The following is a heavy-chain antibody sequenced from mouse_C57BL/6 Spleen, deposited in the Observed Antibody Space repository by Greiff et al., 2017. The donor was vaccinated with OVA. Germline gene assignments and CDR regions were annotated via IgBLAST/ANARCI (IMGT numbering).Heavy chain of an antibody. Sequence: QVQLQQSGAELVKPGASVKLSCKASGYTFTSYWMHWVKQRPGRGLEWIGRIDPNSGGTKYNEKFKSKATLTVDKPSSTAYVQLSSLTSEDSAVYYCARDWYGSSYGYFDVWGTGTTVTVSS. D-gene: IGHD1-1*01. CDR3: ARDWYGSSYGYFDV. CDR2: IDPNSGGT. CDR1: GYTFTSYW. V-gene: IGHV1-72*01. J-gene: IGHJ1*03.